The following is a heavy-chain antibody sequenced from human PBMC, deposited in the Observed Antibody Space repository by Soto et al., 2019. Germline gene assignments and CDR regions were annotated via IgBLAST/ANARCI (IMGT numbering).Heavy chain of an antibody. J-gene: IGHJ3*02. CDR3: ARLDSSGWYGAFDI. D-gene: IGHD6-19*01. CDR1: GFTFSSYG. CDR2: IWYDGSNK. Sequence: QVQLVESGGGVVQPGRSLRLSCVASGFTFSSYGMHWVRQAPGKGLEWVAVIWYDGSNKYYADSVKGRFTISRDNSKNTLYLQMNSLRAEDTAVYYCARLDSSGWYGAFDIWGQRTMVTVSS. V-gene: IGHV3-33*01.